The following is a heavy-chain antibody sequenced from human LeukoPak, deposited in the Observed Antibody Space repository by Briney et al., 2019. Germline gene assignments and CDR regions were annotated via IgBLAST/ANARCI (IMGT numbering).Heavy chain of an antibody. CDR1: GYTFTGYY. V-gene: IGHV1-2*02. CDR2: INPNSGGT. CDR3: ARVRDIVVVPAAIHTTGFDP. D-gene: IGHD2-2*02. Sequence: ASVKVSCKASGYTFTGYYMHWVRQAPGQGLEWMGWINPNSGGTNYAQKFQGRVTVTRDTSISTAYMELSRLRSDDTAVYYCARVRDIVVVPAAIHTTGFDPWGQGTLVTVSS. J-gene: IGHJ5*02.